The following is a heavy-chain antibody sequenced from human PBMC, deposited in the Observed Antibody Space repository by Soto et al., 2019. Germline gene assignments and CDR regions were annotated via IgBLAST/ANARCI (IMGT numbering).Heavy chain of an antibody. CDR1: GGSISSGGYY. Sequence: QVQLQESGPGLVKPSQTLSLTCTVSGGSISSGGYYWSWIRQHPGKGLEGIGYIYYSGSTYYNPSVKSRVTMSVDTSKNQFSLKLSSVTAADTAVYYCARAPAADAFDIWGQGTMVTVSS. V-gene: IGHV4-31*03. CDR3: ARAPAADAFDI. J-gene: IGHJ3*02. D-gene: IGHD6-13*01. CDR2: IYYSGST.